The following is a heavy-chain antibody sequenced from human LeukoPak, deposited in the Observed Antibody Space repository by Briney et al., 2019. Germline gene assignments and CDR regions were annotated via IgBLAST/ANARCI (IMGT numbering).Heavy chain of an antibody. Sequence: GESLKISCKGSGYSFTTYWIGWVRQMPGKGLEWMGIIFPGDSNTRYRPSFQGQVTISADKSISTAYLQWSSLKASDTAMYYCARGRDGYNFGYWGQGTLVTVSS. CDR2: IFPGDSNT. D-gene: IGHD5-24*01. V-gene: IGHV5-51*01. CDR1: GYSFTTYW. CDR3: ARGRDGYNFGY. J-gene: IGHJ4*02.